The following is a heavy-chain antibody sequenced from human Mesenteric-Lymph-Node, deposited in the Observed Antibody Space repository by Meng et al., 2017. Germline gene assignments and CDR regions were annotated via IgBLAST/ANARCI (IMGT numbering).Heavy chain of an antibody. J-gene: IGHJ3*02. D-gene: IGHD3-3*01. CDR2: IIPIFGTA. CDR3: ARASSRAITIIGVDDAFDI. V-gene: IGHV1-69*13. Sequence: SVKVSCKASGGTFSSYAISWVRQAPGQGLEWMGGIIPIFGTANYAQKFQGRVTITADESTSTAYMELSSLRSEDTAVYYCARASSRAITIIGVDDAFDIWGQGTMVTVSS. CDR1: GGTFSSYA.